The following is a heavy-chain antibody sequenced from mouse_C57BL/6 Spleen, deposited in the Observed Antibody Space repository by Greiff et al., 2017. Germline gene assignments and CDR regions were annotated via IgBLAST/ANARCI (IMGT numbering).Heavy chain of an antibody. Sequence: EVKLMESGGGLVKPGGSLKLSCAASGFTFSDYGMHWVRQAPEKGLEWVAYISSGSSTIYYADTVKGRFTISRDNAKNTLFLQMTSLMSEDTAMYYCASSGFSAKDYWGQGTSVTVSS. CDR1: GFTFSDYG. CDR3: ASSGFSAKDY. CDR2: ISSGSSTI. J-gene: IGHJ4*01. V-gene: IGHV5-17*01. D-gene: IGHD2-2*01.